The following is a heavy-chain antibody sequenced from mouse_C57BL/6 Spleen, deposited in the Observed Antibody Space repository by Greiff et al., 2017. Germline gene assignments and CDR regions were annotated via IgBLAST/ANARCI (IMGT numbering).Heavy chain of an antibody. V-gene: IGHV1-22*01. CDR1: GYTFTDYN. CDR3: ARGRDCFYDGYYGAMDY. J-gene: IGHJ4*01. Sequence: EVQLQQSGPELVKPGASVKMSCKASGYTFTDYNMHWVKQSHGKSLEWIGYINPNNGGTSYNQKFKGKATLTVNKSSSTAYMELRSLTSEDSAVYYCARGRDCFYDGYYGAMDYRGQGASVTVSS. CDR2: INPNNGGT. D-gene: IGHD2-3*01.